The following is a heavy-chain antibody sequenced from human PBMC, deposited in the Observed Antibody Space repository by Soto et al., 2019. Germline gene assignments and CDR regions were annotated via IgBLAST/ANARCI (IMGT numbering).Heavy chain of an antibody. Sequence: ASVKVSCKASGGTFSSYTISWVRQAPGQGLEWMGRIIPILGIANYAQKFQGRVTITADKSTSTAYMELSSLRSEDTAVYYCAKDQLYIRGVIHNWFDPWGQGTLVTVPQ. CDR1: GGTFSSYT. D-gene: IGHD3-10*02. CDR2: IIPILGIA. J-gene: IGHJ5*02. CDR3: AKDQLYIRGVIHNWFDP. V-gene: IGHV1-69*04.